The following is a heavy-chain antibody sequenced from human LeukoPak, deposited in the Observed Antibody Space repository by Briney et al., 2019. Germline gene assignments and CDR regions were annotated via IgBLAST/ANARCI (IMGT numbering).Heavy chain of an antibody. Sequence: KSSETLSLTCAVSGGSISSGGYSWSWIRQPPGKGLEWIGYMYHSGSTYYNPSLKSRVTISVDRSKNQFSLKLSSVTAADTAVYYCARGDYYDRSGLAWGYYFDYWGQGTLVTVSS. D-gene: IGHD3-22*01. CDR3: ARGDYYDRSGLAWGYYFDY. CDR1: GGSISSGGYS. CDR2: MYHSGST. V-gene: IGHV4-30-2*01. J-gene: IGHJ4*02.